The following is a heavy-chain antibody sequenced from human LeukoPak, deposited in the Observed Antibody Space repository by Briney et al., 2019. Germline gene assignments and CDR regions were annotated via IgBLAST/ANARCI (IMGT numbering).Heavy chain of an antibody. Sequence: GGSLRLSCAASGFTFSSYAMSWVRQAPGKGLEWVSAISGSGGSTYYADSVKGRFTISRDNSKNTLYLQMNSLRAEDTAVYYCARGSYSSGRSGFDYWGQGTLVTVSS. CDR2: ISGSGGST. D-gene: IGHD6-19*01. J-gene: IGHJ4*02. V-gene: IGHV3-23*01. CDR3: ARGSYSSGRSGFDY. CDR1: GFTFSSYA.